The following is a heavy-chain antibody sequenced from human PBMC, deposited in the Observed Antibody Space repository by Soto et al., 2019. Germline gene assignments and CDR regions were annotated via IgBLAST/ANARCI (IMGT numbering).Heavy chain of an antibody. Sequence: QITLKESGPTLVKPTQTLTLTCTFSGFSLSTSGVGVGWIRQPPGKALEWLALIYWDDDKRYSPSLKSRLTITKDTSKKQVVLTMTNMDPVDTATYYCAHRRQQLSRGWFDPWGQGTLVTVSS. CDR2: IYWDDDK. CDR3: AHRRQQLSRGWFDP. J-gene: IGHJ5*02. D-gene: IGHD6-13*01. CDR1: GFSLSTSGVG. V-gene: IGHV2-5*02.